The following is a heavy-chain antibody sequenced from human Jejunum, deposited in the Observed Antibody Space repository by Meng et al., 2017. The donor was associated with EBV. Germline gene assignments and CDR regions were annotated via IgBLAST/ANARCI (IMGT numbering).Heavy chain of an antibody. CDR3: AKDLSWNQADY. Sequence: EMRVVECGGGLVQPGGSLRLSCVASGFTFSTHWMHWVRQAPGKGLVWVSRITSDGSGTAYADSVKGRFTISRDNAKNTLYLQINSLRAEDTAMYYCAKDLSWNQADYWGQGILVTVSS. CDR2: ITSDGSGT. CDR1: GFTFSTHW. D-gene: IGHD1-14*01. J-gene: IGHJ4*02. V-gene: IGHV3-74*01.